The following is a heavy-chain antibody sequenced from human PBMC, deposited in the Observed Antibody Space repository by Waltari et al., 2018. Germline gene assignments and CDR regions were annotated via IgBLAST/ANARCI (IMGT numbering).Heavy chain of an antibody. CDR2: INHSGST. Sequence: QVQLQQWGAGLLKPSETLSLTCAVYGGSFSGYYWSWIRQPPGTGLEWIGEINHSGSTNYNPSLKSRVTISVDTSKNQFSLKLSSVTAADTAVYYCARLGYCSSTSCYTWGYFDYWGQGTLVTVSS. D-gene: IGHD2-2*03. J-gene: IGHJ4*02. CDR1: GGSFSGYY. V-gene: IGHV4-34*01. CDR3: ARLGYCSSTSCYTWGYFDY.